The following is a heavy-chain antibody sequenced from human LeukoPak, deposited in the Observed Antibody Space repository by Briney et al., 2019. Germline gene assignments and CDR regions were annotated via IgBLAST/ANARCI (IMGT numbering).Heavy chain of an antibody. CDR2: IYQSGST. J-gene: IGHJ4*02. CDR3: ARYVGKGTQSYYFDY. V-gene: IGHV4-30-2*01. Sequence: SQTLSLTCAVSGGSTSSGGYSWSWIRQPPGKGLEWIGYIYQSGSTYYNPSLKSRVTISVDRSKNQFSLNLNSVTAADTAVYYCARYVGKGTQSYYFDYWGQGTLVTVSS. D-gene: IGHD3-10*02. CDR1: GGSTSSGGYS.